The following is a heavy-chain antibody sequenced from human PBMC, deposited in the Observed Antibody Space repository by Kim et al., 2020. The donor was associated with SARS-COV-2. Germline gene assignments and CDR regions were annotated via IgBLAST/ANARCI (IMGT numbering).Heavy chain of an antibody. D-gene: IGHD6-13*01. V-gene: IGHV4-31*02. J-gene: IGHJ6*04. Sequence: PHLKGRVTISVDTSKNKFSVMLSSVTAADTAVYYCARDSIAAAAPMDVWGKGTTVTVSS. CDR3: ARDSIAAAAPMDV.